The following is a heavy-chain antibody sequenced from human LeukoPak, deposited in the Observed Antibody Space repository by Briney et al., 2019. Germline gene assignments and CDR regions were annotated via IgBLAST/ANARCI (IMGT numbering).Heavy chain of an antibody. V-gene: IGHV1-46*01. J-gene: IGHJ4*02. Sequence: ASVTVSFKSSAYSFTNYYIHWVGQAPGQGLEWMWIINPSGGGTTYAHKFQGRVTMTTDTSTTTVYMELYSLTSEDTAIYYCARRGMALDYWGQGTLVTVSS. CDR3: ARRGMALDY. CDR2: INPSGGGT. CDR1: AYSFTNYY. D-gene: IGHD3-16*01.